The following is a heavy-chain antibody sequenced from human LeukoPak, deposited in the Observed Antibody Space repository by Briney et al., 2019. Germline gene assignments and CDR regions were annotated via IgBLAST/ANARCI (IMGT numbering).Heavy chain of an antibody. CDR3: ARASISNDAFDI. Sequence: PGGSPRLSCAASGFTFSSYDMHWVRQATGKGLEWVSAIGTAGDTYYPGSVKGRFTISRENAKNSLYLQMNSLRAGDTAVYYCARASISNDAFDIWGQGTMVTVSS. J-gene: IGHJ3*02. V-gene: IGHV3-13*01. D-gene: IGHD3-9*01. CDR1: GFTFSSYD. CDR2: IGTAGDT.